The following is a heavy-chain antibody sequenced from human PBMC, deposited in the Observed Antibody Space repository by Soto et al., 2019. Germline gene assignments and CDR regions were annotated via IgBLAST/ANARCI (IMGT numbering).Heavy chain of an antibody. V-gene: IGHV1-3*01. J-gene: IGHJ6*02. CDR2: INAGNGNT. CDR1: GYTFTSYA. D-gene: IGHD6-13*01. Sequence: ASVKVSCKASGYTFTSYAMHWVRQAPGQRLEWMGWINAGNGNTKYSQKFQGRVTITRDTSASTAYMELRSLRSDDTAVYYCARELADTVIAAAGTDYYYGMDVWGQGTTVTVSS. CDR3: ARELADTVIAAAGTDYYYGMDV.